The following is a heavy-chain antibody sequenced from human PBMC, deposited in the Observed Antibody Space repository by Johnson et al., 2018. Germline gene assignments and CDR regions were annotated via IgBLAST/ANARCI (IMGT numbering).Heavy chain of an antibody. J-gene: IGHJ5*02. CDR1: GDSINTYY. CDR2: IYYNGTT. V-gene: IGHV4-59*01. Sequence: QVQLQESGPGLVKPSETLSLTCAVSGDSINTYYWTWIRQSPGKGLQWIGYIYYNGTTNYSPALKGRIAISIDTSRKHFSLKLTSVTAADTAVYYCARGWSYFRGDVYPLFDPWGQGTPVTVSS. D-gene: IGHD2-21*02. CDR3: ARGWSYFRGDVYPLFDP.